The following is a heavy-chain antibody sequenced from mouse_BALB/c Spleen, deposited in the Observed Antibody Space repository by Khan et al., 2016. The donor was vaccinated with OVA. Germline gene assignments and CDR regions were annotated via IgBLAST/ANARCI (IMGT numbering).Heavy chain of an antibody. CDR3: ARHGYYGNYGPYFDV. D-gene: IGHD2-1*01. CDR2: IWSDGHT. V-gene: IGHV2-6-1*01. CDR1: GFSLTSYG. J-gene: IGHJ1*01. Sequence: QVQLKQSGPGLVAPPQSLSITCTISGFSLTSYGVHWVRQPPGKGLEWLVVIWSDGHTTYNSALKSRLSISNDNSKSQVFLKMNSLQTDDTAMYYCARHGYYGNYGPYFDVWGAGTTVTVSS.